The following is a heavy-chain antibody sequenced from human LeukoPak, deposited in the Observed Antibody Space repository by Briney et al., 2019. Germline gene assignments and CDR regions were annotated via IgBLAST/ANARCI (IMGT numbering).Heavy chain of an antibody. J-gene: IGHJ5*02. D-gene: IGHD5-12*01. V-gene: IGHV3-15*01. Sequence: PGGSLRLSCAASGFTFSNAWMSWVRQAPGKGLEWVGRIKSKTDGGTTDYAAPVKGRFTISRDDSKNTLYLQMNSLKTEDTAVYYCTTDLWYSGYDFVHPWGQGTLVTVSS. CDR2: IKSKTDGGTT. CDR3: TTDLWYSGYDFVHP. CDR1: GFTFSNAW.